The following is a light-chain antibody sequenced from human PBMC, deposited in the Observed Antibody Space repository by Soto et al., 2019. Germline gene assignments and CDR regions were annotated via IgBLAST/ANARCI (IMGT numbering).Light chain of an antibody. Sequence: EIVLTQSPGSLSLSPGDRATLSCRASQSVTSDFLAWYQHKPGQAPRLLIYGASGRATGIPDRFTGSVSGLDFTLTISRLEPEDFALYYCHNYGHGRDTFGQGTKLEIK. V-gene: IGKV3-20*01. CDR2: GAS. CDR1: QSVTSDF. CDR3: HNYGHGRDT. J-gene: IGKJ2*01.